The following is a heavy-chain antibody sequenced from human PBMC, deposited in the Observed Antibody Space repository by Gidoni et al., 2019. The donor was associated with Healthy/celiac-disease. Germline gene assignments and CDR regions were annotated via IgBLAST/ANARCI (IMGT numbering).Heavy chain of an antibody. V-gene: IGHV3-7*03. J-gene: IGHJ6*02. CDR3: ARVFLRVVTMVRGGGRDGMDV. CDR2: IKQYGSAK. Sequence: ELQLVESGGGLVQPGGSLRLSCAASGFTFSSYWMSWVRQAPGKGLEWVANIKQYGSAKYYVASVKGRFPISRDNAKNSLYLHMNSLRAEDTAVYYCARVFLRVVTMVRGGGRDGMDVWGQGTTVTVSS. D-gene: IGHD3-10*01. CDR1: GFTFSSYW.